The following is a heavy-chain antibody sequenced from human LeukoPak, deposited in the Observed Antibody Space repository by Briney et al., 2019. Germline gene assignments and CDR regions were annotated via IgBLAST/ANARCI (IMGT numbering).Heavy chain of an antibody. CDR3: ARDLIWFGELWHAFDI. Sequence: SETLSLTCTVSGGSISSYYWSWIRQPPGKGLEWIGYIYYSGSTNYNPSLKSRVTISVDTSKNQFSPKLSSVTAADTAVYYCARDLIWFGELWHAFDIWGQGTMVTVSS. V-gene: IGHV4-59*01. D-gene: IGHD3-10*01. J-gene: IGHJ3*02. CDR2: IYYSGST. CDR1: GGSISSYY.